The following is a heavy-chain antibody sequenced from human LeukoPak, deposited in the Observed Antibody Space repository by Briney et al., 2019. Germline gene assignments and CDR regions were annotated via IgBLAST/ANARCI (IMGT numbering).Heavy chain of an antibody. D-gene: IGHD1-26*01. Sequence: GGSLRLSCVASGFTVYNFAMSWVRQAPGKGLEWVSHITASGTAMFYADSVKGRFTISRDNAKNSLYLQMNSLRDEDTAVYYCASSGSYRFDYWGQGTLSPSPQ. CDR3: ASSGSYRFDY. J-gene: IGHJ4*02. V-gene: IGHV3-48*02. CDR1: GFTVYNFA. CDR2: ITASGTAM.